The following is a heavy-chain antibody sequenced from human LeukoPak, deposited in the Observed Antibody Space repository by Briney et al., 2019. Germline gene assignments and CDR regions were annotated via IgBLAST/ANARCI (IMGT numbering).Heavy chain of an antibody. D-gene: IGHD4-11*01. CDR1: GGSISSGGYS. CDR3: AGALQDYYYHGMDV. Sequence: SETLSLTCAVSGGSISSGGYSWSWIRQPPGKGLEWIGFIYHSGSTYYNPSLKSRVTMSVDRSKNQFSLKLSSVTAADTAVYYCAGALQDYYYHGMDVWGQGTTVTVSS. V-gene: IGHV4-30-2*01. CDR2: IYHSGST. J-gene: IGHJ6*02.